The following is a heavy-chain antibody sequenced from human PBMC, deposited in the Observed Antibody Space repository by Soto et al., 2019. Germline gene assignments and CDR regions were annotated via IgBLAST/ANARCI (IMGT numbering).Heavy chain of an antibody. CDR2: ISGSGGST. CDR3: ATEKGYCSGGSCYGY. D-gene: IGHD2-15*01. CDR1: GFTFSSYA. V-gene: IGHV3-23*01. Sequence: PGGSLRLSCAASGFTFSSYAMSWVRQAPGKGLEWVSAISGSGGSTYYADSVKGRFTISRDNSKNTLYLQMNSLRAEDTAVYYCATEKGYCSGGSCYGYWGQGTLVTVSS. J-gene: IGHJ4*02.